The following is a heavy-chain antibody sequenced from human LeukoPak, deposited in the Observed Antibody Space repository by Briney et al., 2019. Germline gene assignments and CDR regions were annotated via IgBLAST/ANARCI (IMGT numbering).Heavy chain of an antibody. CDR2: IHYTGAT. Sequence: SETLSLTCAVYGGSITGYYWSWIRQTPGRGLEWVGEIHYTGATSYNPSLKSRATISTDTSKNQFSLRLSSVTAADTAVYYCARGNIVSGYCFDFWGQGALATVSP. CDR3: ARGNIVSGYCFDF. CDR1: GGSITGYY. D-gene: IGHD3-9*01. V-gene: IGHV4-34*01. J-gene: IGHJ4*02.